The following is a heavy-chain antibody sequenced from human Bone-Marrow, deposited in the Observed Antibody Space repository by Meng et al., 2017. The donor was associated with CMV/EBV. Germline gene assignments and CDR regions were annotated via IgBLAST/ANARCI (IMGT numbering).Heavy chain of an antibody. D-gene: IGHD6-6*01. Sequence: GESLKISCAASGFTFSSYGMHWVRQAPGKGLEWVAFIRYEGNYKYYSDSVKGRFTISRDTSKNTRYLQMNSLRADDTAVYYCAKVVEYSMSSYGFDYWGQGTLVTVSS. CDR3: AKVVEYSMSSYGFDY. J-gene: IGHJ4*02. CDR2: IRYEGNYK. CDR1: GFTFSSYG. V-gene: IGHV3-30*02.